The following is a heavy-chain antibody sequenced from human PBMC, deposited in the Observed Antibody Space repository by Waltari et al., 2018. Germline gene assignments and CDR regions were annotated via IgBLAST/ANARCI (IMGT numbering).Heavy chain of an antibody. J-gene: IGHJ4*02. D-gene: IGHD2-8*02. CDR3: ARALLVVSSDWDY. Sequence: QVQLQESGPGLVKPSGTLSLTCAVSGGSISSSNWWSWVRQPPGKGLEWIGEIYHSGSTNYNPSLKSRVTMTRDTSTSTVYMELSSLRSEDTAVYYCARALLVVSSDWDYWGQGTLVTVSS. V-gene: IGHV4-4*02. CDR2: IYHSGST. CDR1: GGSISSSNW.